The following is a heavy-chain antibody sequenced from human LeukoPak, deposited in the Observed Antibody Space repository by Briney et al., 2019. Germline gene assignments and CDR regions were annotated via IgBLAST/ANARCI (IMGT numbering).Heavy chain of an antibody. J-gene: IGHJ4*02. D-gene: IGHD1-26*01. V-gene: IGHV3-7*01. CDR1: GFTFSSYW. CDR3: ARDWAMNGGATGW. CDR2: IKQDGSEK. Sequence: GGSLRLSCAASGFTFSSYWMSWVRQAPGKGLEWVAIIKQDGSEKYYVDSVKGRFTISRDNAKNSLYLQMNSLRAEDTAVYYCARDWAMNGGATGWRGQGTLVTVSS.